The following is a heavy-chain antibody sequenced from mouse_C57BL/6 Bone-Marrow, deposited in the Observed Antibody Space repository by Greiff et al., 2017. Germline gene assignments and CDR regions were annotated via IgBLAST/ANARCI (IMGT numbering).Heavy chain of an antibody. D-gene: IGHD2-5*01. CDR1: GFNIKDYY. CDR2: IDPEDGET. CDR3: ASPLAYYSNYAWFAY. Sequence: EVKLQQSGAELVKPGASVKLSCTASGFNIKDYYMHWVKQRTEQGLEWIGRIDPEDGETKYAPKFQGKATITADTSSNPAYLQLSSLTSDDTAVYYCASPLAYYSNYAWFAYWGQGTLVTVSA. V-gene: IGHV14-2*01. J-gene: IGHJ3*01.